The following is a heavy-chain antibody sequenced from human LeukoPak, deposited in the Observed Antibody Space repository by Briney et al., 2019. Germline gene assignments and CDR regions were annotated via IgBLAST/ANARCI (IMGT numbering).Heavy chain of an antibody. CDR2: ISYDGSDK. Sequence: GGSLRLSCAASGVTLNNYAMDWVGQTPGKGLEWVAVISYDGSDKSYADSVKGRFTISRDNSKNTLYLQVNSLRAEDTAVYYCARGSSSWGGYYFDYWGQGTLVTVSS. J-gene: IGHJ4*02. CDR3: ARGSSSWGGYYFDY. D-gene: IGHD6-6*01. V-gene: IGHV3-30*04. CDR1: GVTLNNYA.